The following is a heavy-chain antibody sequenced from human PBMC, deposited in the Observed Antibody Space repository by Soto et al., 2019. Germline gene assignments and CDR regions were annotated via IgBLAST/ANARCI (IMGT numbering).Heavy chain of an antibody. V-gene: IGHV3-30-3*01. CDR2: ISFDGNNG. Sequence: QVQLVESGGGVVRPGRSLRLSCAASGFTLSRYAMYWVRQAPGKGLEWVAFISFDGNNGYADSVKGRFTISRDNSKNTVYRQMNSLRGEDTAVYYCARDRSDVWGQGTLVTVSS. J-gene: IGHJ4*02. CDR3: ARDRSDV. CDR1: GFTLSRYA.